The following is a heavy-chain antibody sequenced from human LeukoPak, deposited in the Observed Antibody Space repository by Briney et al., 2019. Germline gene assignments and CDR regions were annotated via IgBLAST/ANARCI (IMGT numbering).Heavy chain of an antibody. CDR3: ARHLRQQLEVYYYYYMDV. CDR2: IYPGDSDT. CDR1: GYSFTSYW. D-gene: IGHD6-13*01. Sequence: GESLKISCKGSGYSFTSYWIGWVRQMPGKGLEWMGIIYPGDSDTRYSPSFQGQVTISADKSISTAYLQWSSLKASDTAMYYCARHLRQQLEVYYYYYMDVWGKGTTVTVSS. J-gene: IGHJ6*03. V-gene: IGHV5-51*01.